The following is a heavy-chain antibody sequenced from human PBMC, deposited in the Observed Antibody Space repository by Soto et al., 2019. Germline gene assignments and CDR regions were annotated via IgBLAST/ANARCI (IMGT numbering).Heavy chain of an antibody. CDR3: AKGEGGLDY. J-gene: IGHJ4*02. D-gene: IGHD3-16*01. V-gene: IGHV3-30-3*01. Sequence: QVQLVESGGGVVQPGRSLRLSCEGSGFTSSSYVMHWVRQAPGKGLEWVALISFDGSKKNYADSVKGRFTISRDTSKNTLYLQMNSLEVEDTAIYYCAKGEGGLDYWGQGTLVTVSS. CDR2: ISFDGSKK. CDR1: GFTSSSYV.